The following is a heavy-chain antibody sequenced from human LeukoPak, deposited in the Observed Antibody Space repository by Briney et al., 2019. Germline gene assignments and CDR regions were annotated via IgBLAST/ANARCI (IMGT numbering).Heavy chain of an antibody. D-gene: IGHD1-1*01. CDR3: VRDHNWAFDY. CDR2: INSEMNLR. J-gene: IGHJ4*02. CDR1: GFTFSSYG. V-gene: IGHV3-48*02. Sequence: GGSLRLSCAASGFTFSSYGMNWVRQAPGKGLEWISHINSEMNLRDYADSVKGRFTISRDNAKHSVDLQMSSLRDEDTAVYYCVRDHNWAFDYWGQGILVTVSS.